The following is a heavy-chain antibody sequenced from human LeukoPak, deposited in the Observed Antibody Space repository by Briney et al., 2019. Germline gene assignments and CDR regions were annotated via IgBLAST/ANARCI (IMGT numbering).Heavy chain of an antibody. CDR1: GFTFSSYW. V-gene: IGHV3-23*01. J-gene: IGHJ4*02. CDR2: ISGSGRGGNT. D-gene: IGHD3-22*01. Sequence: GGSLRLSCAASGFTFSSYWMSWVRQAPGKGLEWVSNISGSGRGGNTYYADSVKGRFTISRDNSKNTLYLQMNSLRAEDTAVYYCAKEKSESSGYYSPGGYFDYWGQGTLATVSS. CDR3: AKEKSESSGYYSPGGYFDY.